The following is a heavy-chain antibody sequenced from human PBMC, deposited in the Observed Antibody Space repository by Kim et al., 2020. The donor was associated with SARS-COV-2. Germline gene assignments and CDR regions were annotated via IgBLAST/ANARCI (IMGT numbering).Heavy chain of an antibody. D-gene: IGHD3-22*01. CDR3: MRTDDCDTRFDN. V-gene: IGHV3-21*01. Sequence: GGSLRLSCAASGFTFSVYTMTWVRQAPGKGLQWVSSISGSSSDISYADSVKGRFTISRDNAKSSVSLQMSSLRAEDTAVYYCMRTDDCDTRFDNWGQGTL. CDR2: ISGSSSDI. J-gene: IGHJ4*02. CDR1: GFTFSVYT.